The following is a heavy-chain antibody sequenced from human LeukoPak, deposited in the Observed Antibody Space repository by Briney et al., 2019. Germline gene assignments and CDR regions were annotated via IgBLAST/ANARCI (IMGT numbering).Heavy chain of an antibody. V-gene: IGHV4-39*01. CDR2: IDYNGDT. CDR1: DASISSRNYY. CDR3: ARGHRGVFTDPINY. J-gene: IGHJ4*02. D-gene: IGHD5-12*01. Sequence: SETLSLSCTVSDASISSRNYYWGWIRQPPGKGLEWIGSIDYNGDTYYNPSLASRVTMSEDTPKNQFSLKLNSVTAEDTAVYYCARGHRGVFTDPINYWAQGTLVTVSS.